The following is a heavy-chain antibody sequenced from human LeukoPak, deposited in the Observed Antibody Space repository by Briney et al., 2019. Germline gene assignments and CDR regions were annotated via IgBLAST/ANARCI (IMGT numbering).Heavy chain of an antibody. CDR3: AREILLLSQDAFDI. CDR1: GGSISSDNYY. V-gene: IGHV4-61*02. J-gene: IGHJ3*02. CDR2: IYTSGST. Sequence: SETLSLTCTVSGGSISSDNYYWSWIRQPTGKGLEWIGRIYTSGSTNYNPTLRSRVTISADTSKNQFSLKLSSVTAADTAVYYCAREILLLSQDAFDIWGQGTMVTVSS. D-gene: IGHD2-15*01.